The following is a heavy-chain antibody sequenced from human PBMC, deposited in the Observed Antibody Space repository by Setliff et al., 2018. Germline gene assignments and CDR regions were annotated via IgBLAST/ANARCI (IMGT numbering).Heavy chain of an antibody. CDR1: GGSISSGDYY. D-gene: IGHD2-8*02. J-gene: IGHJ4*02. CDR2: IYSSGST. CDR3: ARNNTGLNTFDY. V-gene: IGHV4-30-4*08. Sequence: SETLSLTCTVSGGSISSGDYYWSWIRQPPGKGLEWIGYIYSSGSTYYNPSLRSRLTISVDTSENQFSLKLSSVPAADTAVYYCARNNTGLNTFDYWGQGTLVTVSS.